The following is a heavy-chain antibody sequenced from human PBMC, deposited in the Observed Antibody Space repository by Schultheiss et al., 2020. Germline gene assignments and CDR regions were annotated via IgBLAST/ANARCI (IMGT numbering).Heavy chain of an antibody. J-gene: IGHJ5*02. V-gene: IGHV4-38-2*01. CDR1: GYSISSGYY. CDR3: VRGQIAARLST. CDR2: IYHSGGT. D-gene: IGHD6-6*01. Sequence: SETLSLTCAVSGYSISSGYYWGWIRQPPGKGLEWIGSIYHSGGTDYTPSLKSRVTMSVDTSKNQFSLNLRSVTAADTAVYYCVRGQIAARLSTWGQGTLVTVSS.